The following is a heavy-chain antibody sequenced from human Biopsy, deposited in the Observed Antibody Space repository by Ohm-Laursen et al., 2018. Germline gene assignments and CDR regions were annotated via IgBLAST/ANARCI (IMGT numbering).Heavy chain of an antibody. CDR3: ARDGKRWDYSTYFSWHFDL. CDR1: GFTFTSYA. CDR2: ISYDGSGE. Sequence: SLRLSCTASGFTFTSYAMHWVRQAPGKGLEWVAVISYDGSGEYYADSLRGRFIISRDNPKNTVDLQMNSLRAEDTAVYFCARDGKRWDYSTYFSWHFDLWGRGTLVTVSS. D-gene: IGHD4-11*01. J-gene: IGHJ2*01. V-gene: IGHV3-30*03.